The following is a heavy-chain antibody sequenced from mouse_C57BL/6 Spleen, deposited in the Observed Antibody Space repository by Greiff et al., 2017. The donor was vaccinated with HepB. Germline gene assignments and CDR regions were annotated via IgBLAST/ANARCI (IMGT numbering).Heavy chain of an antibody. D-gene: IGHD3-2*02. CDR3: ARSGTRAWFAY. CDR2: IYPGDGDT. V-gene: IGHV1-80*01. Sequence: QVQLQQSGAERVKPGASGKISCKAPGSAFSSYWMNGVKQRPGKGLEWIGQIYPGDGDTNYNGKFKGKATLTADKSSSTAYMQLSSLTSEDSAVYFCARSGTRAWFAYWGQGTLVTVSA. J-gene: IGHJ3*01. CDR1: GSAFSSYW.